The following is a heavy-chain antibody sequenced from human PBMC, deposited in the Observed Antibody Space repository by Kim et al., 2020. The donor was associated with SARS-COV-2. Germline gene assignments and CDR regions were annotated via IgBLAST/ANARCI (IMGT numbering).Heavy chain of an antibody. J-gene: IGHJ6*02. V-gene: IGHV3-11*03. CDR1: GFTFSDYY. D-gene: IGHD3-16*01. CDR3: ARGSRDDYVWGSGYYYGMDV. CDR2: ISSSSSYT. Sequence: GGSLRLSCAASGFTFSDYYMSWIRQAPGKGLEWVSYISSSSSYTNYADSVKGRFTISRDNAKNSLYLQMSSLRAEDTAVYYCARGSRDDYVWGSGYYYGMDVWGQGTTVTVSS.